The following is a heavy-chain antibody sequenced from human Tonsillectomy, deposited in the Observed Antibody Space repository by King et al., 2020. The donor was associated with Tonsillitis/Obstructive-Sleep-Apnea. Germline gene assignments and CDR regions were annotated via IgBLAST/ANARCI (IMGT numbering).Heavy chain of an antibody. CDR1: GGSFSAYY. Sequence: VQLPQWGAGLLKPSETLSLTCAVYGGSFSAYYWNWIRQPPGKGLEWIGEINHSGSTNYNPSLKGRVIISVDTSKNQFSLKLSSVTAADTAVYYCAKSSRFDPWGQGTLVTVSS. CDR2: INHSGST. J-gene: IGHJ5*02. CDR3: AKSSRFDP. V-gene: IGHV4-34*01.